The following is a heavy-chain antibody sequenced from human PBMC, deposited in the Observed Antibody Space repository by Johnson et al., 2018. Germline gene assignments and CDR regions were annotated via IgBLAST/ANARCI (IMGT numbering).Heavy chain of an antibody. CDR1: GFTFSSYG. D-gene: IGHD5-18*01. CDR2: ISYDGSNK. Sequence: QVQLQESGGGVVQPGRSLRLSCAASGFTFSSYGMHWVRQAPGKGLEWVAVISYDGSNKYYADSVKGQFTISRDNSKNTLYLQMNSLRAEDTAVYYCAKDSRRGYSYGPQPGDAFDIWGQGTMVTVSS. CDR3: AKDSRRGYSYGPQPGDAFDI. V-gene: IGHV3-30*18. J-gene: IGHJ3*02.